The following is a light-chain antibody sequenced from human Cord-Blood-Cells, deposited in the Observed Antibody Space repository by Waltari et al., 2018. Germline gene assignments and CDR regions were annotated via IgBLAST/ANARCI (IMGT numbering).Light chain of an antibody. V-gene: IGLV2-14*01. CDR1: SSDVGGYNY. J-gene: IGLJ2*01. Sequence: QSALTQPASLSGSPGQSITISCTGTSSDVGGYNYVSWSQQHPGKAPKLMIYDVSNRPSGVSNRFSGSKSGNTASLTISGLQAEDEADYYCSSYTSSSTLVFGGGTKLTVL. CDR3: SSYTSSSTLV. CDR2: DVS.